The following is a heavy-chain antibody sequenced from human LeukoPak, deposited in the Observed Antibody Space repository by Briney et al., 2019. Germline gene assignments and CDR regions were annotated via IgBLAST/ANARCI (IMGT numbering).Heavy chain of an antibody. D-gene: IGHD3-9*01. Sequence: ASVKVSCKASGFTFNAYNIHWVRQAPGQGLEWMGWINPKSGDANYAQKFQGRVTMTWDTSISTAYMELSRLRSDDTAVYYCAREYILTAYYGDYWGQGTLVTVSS. J-gene: IGHJ4*02. V-gene: IGHV1-2*02. CDR1: GFTFNAYN. CDR2: INPKSGDA. CDR3: AREYILTAYYGDY.